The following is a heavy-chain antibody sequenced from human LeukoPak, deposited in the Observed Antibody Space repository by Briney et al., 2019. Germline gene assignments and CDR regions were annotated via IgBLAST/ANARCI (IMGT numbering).Heavy chain of an antibody. Sequence: GGSLRLSCAASGFTFRNYAMHWVRQAPGKGLEWVSMTSSDGGKQHYAASVKGRFTISRDNSKNTLYLQMNSLRAEDTAVYYCAKDNYYDSSDYITPQAFDIWGQGTMVTVSS. J-gene: IGHJ3*02. D-gene: IGHD3-22*01. CDR1: GFTFRNYA. CDR2: TSSDGGKQ. CDR3: AKDNYYDSSDYITPQAFDI. V-gene: IGHV3-30-3*01.